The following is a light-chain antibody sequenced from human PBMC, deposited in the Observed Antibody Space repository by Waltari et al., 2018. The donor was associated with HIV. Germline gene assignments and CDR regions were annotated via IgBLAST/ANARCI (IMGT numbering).Light chain of an antibody. Sequence: SYELTHPPSVSVSPGQTASITCPGDALPRQFAYWYQQKAGQAPLMVIYKDDKRPSGIPDRFSGSMSGTTVTLIISGVQPEDEADYYCESADDSGDHWVFGGGTKLSVL. J-gene: IGLJ3*02. V-gene: IGLV3-25*03. CDR2: KDD. CDR1: ALPRQF. CDR3: ESADDSGDHWV.